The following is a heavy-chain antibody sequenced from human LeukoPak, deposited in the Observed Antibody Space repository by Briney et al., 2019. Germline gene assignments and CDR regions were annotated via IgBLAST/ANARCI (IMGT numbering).Heavy chain of an antibody. V-gene: IGHV3-7*01. D-gene: IGHD1-1*01. CDR2: IKLDGSEK. CDR1: GFTFSSYW. Sequence: GGSLRLSCAASGFTFSSYWMSRVRQAPGKGLEWVANIKLDGSEKYYVDSVKGRFTISRDNAKNSLYLQMNSLRAEDTAVYYCARDRPANSYYYYGLDVWGQGTTVTVSS. CDR3: ARDRPANSYYYYGLDV. J-gene: IGHJ6*02.